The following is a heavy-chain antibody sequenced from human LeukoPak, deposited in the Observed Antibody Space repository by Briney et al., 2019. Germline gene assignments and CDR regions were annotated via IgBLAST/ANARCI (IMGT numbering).Heavy chain of an antibody. D-gene: IGHD3-22*01. CDR3: AKSTPYYYDSSGYSLGY. V-gene: IGHV3-7*03. Sequence: GGSLRLSCAASGFTFSSYWMSWVRQAPGKGLEWVANIKQDGSEKYYVDSVKGRFTISRDNAKNSLYLQMNSLRAEDTAVYYCAKSTPYYYDSSGYSLGYWGQGTLVTVSS. J-gene: IGHJ4*02. CDR1: GFTFSSYW. CDR2: IKQDGSEK.